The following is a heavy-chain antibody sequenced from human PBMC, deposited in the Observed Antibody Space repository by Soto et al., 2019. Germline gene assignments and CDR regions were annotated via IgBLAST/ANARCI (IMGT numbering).Heavy chain of an antibody. Sequence: SETLSLTCAVSGGSISSGGYSWSWIRQPPGKGLEWIGYIYHSGSTYYNPSLKSRVTISVDRSKNQFSLKLSSVTAADTAVYYCARDSYDSSGYYYVLGYWGQGTLVTVSS. V-gene: IGHV4-30-2*01. CDR3: ARDSYDSSGYYYVLGY. CDR1: GGSISSGGYS. D-gene: IGHD3-22*01. J-gene: IGHJ4*02. CDR2: IYHSGST.